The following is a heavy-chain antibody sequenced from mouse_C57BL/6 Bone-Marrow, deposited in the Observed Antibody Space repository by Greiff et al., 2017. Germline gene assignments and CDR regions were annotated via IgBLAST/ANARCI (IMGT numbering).Heavy chain of an antibody. D-gene: IGHD1-3*01. J-gene: IGHJ2*01. CDR3: ARESLTIYFDY. CDR2: IWSGGST. V-gene: IGHV2-2*01. CDR1: GFSLTSYG. Sequence: QVQLKESGPGLVQPSQCLSITCTVSGFSLTSYGVHWVRQSPGQGLEWLGVIWSGGSTDYNAAFIYRLSIIKDNSKSQVCFKMNSLQADDTAVYYCARESLTIYFDYWGQGTTLTVSS.